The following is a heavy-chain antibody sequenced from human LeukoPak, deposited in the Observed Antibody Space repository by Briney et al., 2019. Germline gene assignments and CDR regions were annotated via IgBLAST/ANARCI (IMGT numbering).Heavy chain of an antibody. CDR2: ISGSGDST. D-gene: IGHD3-22*01. CDR1: GFTFSSYA. CDR3: AKPYYYDSSGYEHDAFDI. Sequence: GGSLRLSCAASGFTFSSYAMNWVRQAPGKGLECISAISGSGDSTYYADSVKGRFTISRDNSKNTLYLQMNSLRAEDTAVYYCAKPYYYDSSGYEHDAFDIWGQGTMVTVSS. J-gene: IGHJ3*02. V-gene: IGHV3-23*01.